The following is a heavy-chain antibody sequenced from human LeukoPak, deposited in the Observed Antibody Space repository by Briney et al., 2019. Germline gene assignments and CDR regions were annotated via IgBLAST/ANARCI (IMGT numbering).Heavy chain of an antibody. J-gene: IGHJ4*02. D-gene: IGHD2-21*02. CDR2: INNGGVST. V-gene: IGHV3-74*01. Sequence: GGSLRLSCAASGFTFISYGMQWVRHAPGKGLVWVSRINNGGVSTNFADSVRGRFTISRDNAKNTLYLQMNSLRAEDTGVYYCARELPREVTLDYWGQGTLVTVSS. CDR1: GFTFISYG. CDR3: ARELPREVTLDY.